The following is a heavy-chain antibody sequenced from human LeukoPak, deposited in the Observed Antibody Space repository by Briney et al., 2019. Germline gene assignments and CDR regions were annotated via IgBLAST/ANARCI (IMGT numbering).Heavy chain of an antibody. CDR1: GFTFSSYS. CDR3: ARDLYSSSWYDPGNWFDP. Sequence: GGSLRLSCAASGFTFSSYSMNWVRQAPGKGLEWVSYISSSSSTIYYADSVKGRFTISRDNAKNSLYLQMNSLRAEDTAVYYCARDLYSSSWYDPGNWFDPWGQGTLVTVSS. J-gene: IGHJ5*02. CDR2: ISSSSSTI. D-gene: IGHD6-13*01. V-gene: IGHV3-48*04.